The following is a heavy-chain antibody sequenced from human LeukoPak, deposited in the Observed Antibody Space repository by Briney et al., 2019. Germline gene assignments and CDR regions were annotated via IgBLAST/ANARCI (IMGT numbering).Heavy chain of an antibody. V-gene: IGHV6-1*01. CDR2: TYYRSKWYN. CDR3: ARDRVIGVVVPAAILSYYYGMDV. J-gene: IGHJ6*02. Sequence: SQTLSLTCAISGDSVSSNSAAWNWIRQSPSRGLEWLGRTYYRSKWYNDYAVSVKSRITINPDTSKNQFSLQLNSVTLEDTAVYYCARDRVIGVVVPAAILSYYYGMDVWGQGTTVTVSS. CDR1: GDSVSSNSAA. D-gene: IGHD2-2*01.